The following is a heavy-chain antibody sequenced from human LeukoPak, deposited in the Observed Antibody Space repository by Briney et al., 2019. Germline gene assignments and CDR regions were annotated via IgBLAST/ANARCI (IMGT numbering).Heavy chain of an antibody. CDR1: GGSISSSSYY. J-gene: IGHJ4*02. V-gene: IGHV4-39*01. CDR2: IYYSGNT. Sequence: PSETLSLTCTVSGGSISSSSYYWGWNRQPPEKGLEWIGSIYYSGNTYYNPSLKSRVTISIDTSKNQFSLNLNSVTAADTAVYYCARHATVTSFTFAYWGQGTLLTVSS. D-gene: IGHD4-17*01. CDR3: ARHATVTSFTFAY.